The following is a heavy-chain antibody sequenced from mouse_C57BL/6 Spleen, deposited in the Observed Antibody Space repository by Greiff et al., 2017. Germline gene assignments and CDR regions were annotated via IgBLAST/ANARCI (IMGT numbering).Heavy chain of an antibody. D-gene: IGHD1-1*01. CDR1: GYTFTDYY. CDR3: ARGDYYGSSYWYFDV. V-gene: IGHV1-84*01. J-gene: IGHJ1*03. CDR2: IYPGSGNT. Sequence: VQVVESGPELVKPGASVKISCKASGYTFTDYYINWVKQRPGQGLEWIGWIYPGSGNTKYNEKFKGKATLTVDTSSSTAYMQLSSLTSEDSAVYFCARGDYYGSSYWYFDVWGTGTTVTVSS.